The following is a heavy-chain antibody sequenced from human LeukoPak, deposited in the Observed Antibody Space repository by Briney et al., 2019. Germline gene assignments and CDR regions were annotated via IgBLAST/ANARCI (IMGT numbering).Heavy chain of an antibody. V-gene: IGHV1-8*01. J-gene: IGHJ5*02. CDR3: ARVSVVVPAAGWFDP. CDR1: GYTFTSYD. CDR2: MNPNSGNT. D-gene: IGHD2-2*01. Sequence: ASVTVSCKASGYTFTSYDINWVRQATGQGLEWMGWMNPNSGNTGYAQKFQGRVTMTRNTSISTAYMELSSLRSEDTAVYYCARVSVVVPAAGWFDPWGQGTLVTVSS.